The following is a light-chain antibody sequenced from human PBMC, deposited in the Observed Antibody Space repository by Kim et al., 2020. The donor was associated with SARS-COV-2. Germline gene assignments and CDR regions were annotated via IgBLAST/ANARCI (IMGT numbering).Light chain of an antibody. V-gene: IGKV1-16*02. Sequence: DVQMTQSPSSLSASVGDRVTITCRANQAIGNYVAWFQQQPGKAPKYLIYAASSLHSGVPSKFSGSASGTDFTLTISSLQPEDFATYYCLQYNTYPFTFGPGTKVDIK. CDR3: LQYNTYPFT. CDR2: AAS. CDR1: QAIGNY. J-gene: IGKJ3*01.